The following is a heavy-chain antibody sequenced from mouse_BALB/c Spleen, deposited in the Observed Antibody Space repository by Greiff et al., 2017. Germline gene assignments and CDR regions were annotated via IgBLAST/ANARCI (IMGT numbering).Heavy chain of an antibody. V-gene: IGHV14-3*02. CDR3: ARSVDY. Sequence: VQLQQSGAELVKPGASVKLSCPASGFNIKDTYMHWVKQRPEQGLEWLGRIDPANGNTKYDPKFQGKATITADTSSNTAYLQLSSLTSEDTAVYYCARSVDYWGQGTSVTVSS. CDR2: IDPANGNT. CDR1: GFNIKDTY. J-gene: IGHJ4*01.